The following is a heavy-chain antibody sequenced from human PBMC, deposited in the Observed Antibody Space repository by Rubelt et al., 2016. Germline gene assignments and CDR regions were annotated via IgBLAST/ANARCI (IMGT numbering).Heavy chain of an antibody. D-gene: IGHD6-6*01. V-gene: IGHV4-34*01. Sequence: QVQLQQWGAGLLKPSETLSLTCAVYGGSFSGYYWSWIRQPPGKGLEWIGEINHSGSTNYNPSLKRRVTISVDTSKNQFSLKLSSVTAADTAVYYCARWTAARPFDPWGQGTLVTVSS. CDR2: INHSGST. CDR1: GGSFSGYY. J-gene: IGHJ5*02. CDR3: ARWTAARPFDP.